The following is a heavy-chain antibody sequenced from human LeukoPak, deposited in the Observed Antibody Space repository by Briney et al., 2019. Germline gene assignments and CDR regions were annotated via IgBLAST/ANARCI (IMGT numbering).Heavy chain of an antibody. V-gene: IGHV4-59*01. CDR3: ARLGTNGYWLTGAFDI. CDR1: GGSISSYY. CDR2: IYYSGST. Sequence: SETLSLTCTVSGGSISSYYWSWIRQPPGKGLEWIGYIYYSGSTNYNPSLKSRVTISVDTSKNQFSLKLSSVTAADTAVYYCARLGTNGYWLTGAFDIWGQGTMVTVSS. D-gene: IGHD2-8*01. J-gene: IGHJ3*02.